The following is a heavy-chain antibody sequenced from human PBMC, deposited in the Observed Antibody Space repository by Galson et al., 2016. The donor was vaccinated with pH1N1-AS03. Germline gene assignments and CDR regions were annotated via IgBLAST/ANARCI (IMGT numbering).Heavy chain of an antibody. CDR2: ISHSGNT. CDR1: GYSISSGFH. D-gene: IGHD1-26*01. Sequence: ETLSLTCAVSGYSISSGFHWAWVRQPPSKGLGWIGTISHSGNTYYNPSLKSRVTMSVDTSKNQFSLKLSSMTAADAAVYYCARFSGSYQFDYWGQGTLVTVSS. CDR3: ARFSGSYQFDY. V-gene: IGHV4-38-2*01. J-gene: IGHJ4*02.